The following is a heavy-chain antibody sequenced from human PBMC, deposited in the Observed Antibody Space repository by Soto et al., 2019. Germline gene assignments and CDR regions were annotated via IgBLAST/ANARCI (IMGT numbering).Heavy chain of an antibody. D-gene: IGHD3-22*01. V-gene: IGHV1-69*13. CDR2: IIPIFGTA. CDR1: GGTFSSYA. CDR3: ARGGRYYYDSSGYRFDD. Sequence: SVKVSYKASGGTFSSYAISWVRQAPGQGLEWMGGIIPIFGTANYAQKFQGRVTITADESTSTAYMELSSLRSEDTAVYYCARGGRYYYDSSGYRFDDWGQGIRVTVAS. J-gene: IGHJ4*02.